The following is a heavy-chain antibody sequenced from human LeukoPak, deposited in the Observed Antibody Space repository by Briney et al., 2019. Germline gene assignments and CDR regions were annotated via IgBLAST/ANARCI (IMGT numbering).Heavy chain of an antibody. CDR1: GYTFTGYY. CDR3: ARGPGYYDSSGYLVY. J-gene: IGHJ4*02. D-gene: IGHD3-22*01. CDR2: INPNSGGT. Sequence: APVKVSCKASGYTFTGYYMHWVRQAPGQGLEWMGWINPNSGGTNYAQKFQGRVTMTRDTSISTAYMELSRLRSDDTAVYYCARGPGYYDSSGYLVYWGQGTLVTVSS. V-gene: IGHV1-2*02.